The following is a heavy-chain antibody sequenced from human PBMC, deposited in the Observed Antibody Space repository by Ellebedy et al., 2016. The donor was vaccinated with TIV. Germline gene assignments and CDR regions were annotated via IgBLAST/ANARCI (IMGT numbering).Heavy chain of an antibody. V-gene: IGHV3-7*01. CDR3: ARGFKVGGWPNHAFDI. CDR1: AFTFSNYW. D-gene: IGHD6-19*01. CDR2: IKQDGSEK. Sequence: GESLKISCVVSAFTFSNYWMSWVRQAPGKGLEWVANIKQDGSEKHYVDSVKGRFTISRDNAKSSLYLQMNSLRAGDTAVYYCARGFKVGGWPNHAFDIWGQGTMVTVSS. J-gene: IGHJ3*02.